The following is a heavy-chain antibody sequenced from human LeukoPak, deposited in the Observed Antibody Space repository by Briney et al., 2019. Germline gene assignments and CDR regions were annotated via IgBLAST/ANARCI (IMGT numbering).Heavy chain of an antibody. D-gene: IGHD5-12*01. J-gene: IGHJ4*02. Sequence: ASVKVSCKASGYTFTSYDINWVRQAPGQGLEWMGWISVYNGNTNYAQKLQDRVTMTTETSTNIAYMELRSLRSDDTAVYYCARSDSGYDFAYWGQGTLVTVSS. V-gene: IGHV1-18*01. CDR1: GYTFTSYD. CDR2: ISVYNGNT. CDR3: ARSDSGYDFAY.